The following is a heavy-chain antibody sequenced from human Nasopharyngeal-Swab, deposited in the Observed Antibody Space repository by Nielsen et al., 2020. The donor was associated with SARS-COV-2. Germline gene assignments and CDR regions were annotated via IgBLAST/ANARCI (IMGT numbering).Heavy chain of an antibody. CDR3: ARDVTGYLPCDS. D-gene: IGHD3-9*01. CDR1: GYSIRSDSY. Sequence: SETLSLTCTVSGYSIRSDSYWGWIRQPPGKGLEWIGYMYHSGTTYYNPSLKSRVTISRDTSKNQLSLTLTALTAADPGVYYCARDVTGYLPCDSWGRGSLVTVSS. V-gene: IGHV4-38-2*02. J-gene: IGHJ4*02. CDR2: MYHSGTT.